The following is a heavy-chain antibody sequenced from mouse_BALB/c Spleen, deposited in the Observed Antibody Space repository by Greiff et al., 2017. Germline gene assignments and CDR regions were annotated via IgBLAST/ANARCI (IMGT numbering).Heavy chain of an antibody. D-gene: IGHD1-1*01. CDR2: ILPGSGST. V-gene: IGHV1-9*01. J-gene: IGHJ4*01. Sequence: QVQLQQSGAELMKPGASVKISCKATGYTFSSYWIEWVKQRPGHGLQWIGEILPGSGSTNYNEKFKGKATFTADTSSNTAYMQLSSLTSEDSAVYYCARLLLRSYYAMDYWGQGTSVTVSS. CDR3: ARLLLRSYYAMDY. CDR1: GYTFSSYW.